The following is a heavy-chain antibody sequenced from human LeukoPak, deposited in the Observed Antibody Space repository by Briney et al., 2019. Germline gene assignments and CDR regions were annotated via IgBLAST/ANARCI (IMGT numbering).Heavy chain of an antibody. CDR1: GFTFSSYS. V-gene: IGHV3-21*01. D-gene: IGHD4-17*01. CDR2: ISSSSSYI. Sequence: GVSLRLSCATSGFTFSSYSMNWVRQAPWNGLEWVSSISSSSSYIYYTDSVKGRFTISRDNAKNSLYLQMNSLRAEDTAVYYCASWTTVTQFDYWGQGTLVTVSS. J-gene: IGHJ4*02. CDR3: ASWTTVTQFDY.